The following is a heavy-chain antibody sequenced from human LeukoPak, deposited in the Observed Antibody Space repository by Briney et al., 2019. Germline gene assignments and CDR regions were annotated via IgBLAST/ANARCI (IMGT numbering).Heavy chain of an antibody. CDR3: ARHCSSTSCPIWH. CDR2: IYYSGST. Sequence: SETLSLTCTVSGGSISSSSYYWGWIRQPPGKGLEWIGSIYYSGSTYYNPSLKSRVTISVDTSKNQFSLKLSSVTAADTAMYYCARHCSSTSCPIWHWGQGTLVTVSS. V-gene: IGHV4-39*01. J-gene: IGHJ4*02. CDR1: GGSISSSSYY. D-gene: IGHD2-2*01.